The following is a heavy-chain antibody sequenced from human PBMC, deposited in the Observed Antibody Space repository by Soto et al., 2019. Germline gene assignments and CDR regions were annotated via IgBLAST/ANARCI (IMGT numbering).Heavy chain of an antibody. Sequence: PSQTLSLTCAISGDSVSSNSAAWNWIRQSPSRGLEWLGRTYYRSKWYNDYAVSVKSRITINPDTSKNQFPLQLNSVTPEDTAVFYCARTLHTAGPFYGFTSGRDYYYGMDVWGQGTTVTVSS. CDR2: TYYRSKWYN. V-gene: IGHV6-1*01. J-gene: IGHJ6*02. CDR3: ARTLHTAGPFYGFTSGRDYYYGMDV. D-gene: IGHD2-15*01. CDR1: GDSVSSNSAA.